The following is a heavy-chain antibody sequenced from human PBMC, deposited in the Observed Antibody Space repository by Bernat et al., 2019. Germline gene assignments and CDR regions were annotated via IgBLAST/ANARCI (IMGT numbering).Heavy chain of an antibody. V-gene: IGHV4-39*01. J-gene: IGHJ4*02. CDR1: VGSISSSNYC. D-gene: IGHD5-24*01. CDR2: FYYGGST. Sequence: QVQLQESGPGLVKPSETLSLTCSGSVGSISSSNYCWGWIRQSPGKGLEWIGNFYYGGSTHDNPSLKSRVLISVDASTNQFSLELSSVTAADTALYYCARRTRGGYNLYFDYWGQGILVTVSS. CDR3: ARRTRGGYNLYFDY.